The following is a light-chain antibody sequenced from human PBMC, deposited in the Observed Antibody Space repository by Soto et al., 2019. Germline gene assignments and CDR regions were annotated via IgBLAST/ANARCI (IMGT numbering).Light chain of an antibody. Sequence: IQLTQFRSSFLEPVGARLTILCGAGRGLGRYCSWYQQKPGRAPKLLISAASTLQSGVPARFSGSGSGTDFTLSITSLQPEDFATYYCQQLNTFPVTFGGGTKVEIK. CDR1: RGLGRY. J-gene: IGKJ4*01. CDR3: QQLNTFPVT. V-gene: IGKV1-9*01. CDR2: AAS.